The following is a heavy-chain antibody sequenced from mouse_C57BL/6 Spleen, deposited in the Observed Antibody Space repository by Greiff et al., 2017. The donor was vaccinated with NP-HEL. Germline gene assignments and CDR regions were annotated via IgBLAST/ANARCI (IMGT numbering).Heavy chain of an antibody. V-gene: IGHV5-6*02. D-gene: IGHD3-2*02. CDR3: ARHGQATYFDY. J-gene: IGHJ2*01. CDR1: GFTFSSYG. Sequence: DVKLVESGGDLVKPGGSLKLSCAASGFTFSSYGMSWVRQTPDKRLEWVATISSGGSYTYYPDSVKGRFTISRDNAKNTLYLQMSSLKSEDTAMYYCARHGQATYFDYWGQGTTLTVSS. CDR2: ISSGGSYT.